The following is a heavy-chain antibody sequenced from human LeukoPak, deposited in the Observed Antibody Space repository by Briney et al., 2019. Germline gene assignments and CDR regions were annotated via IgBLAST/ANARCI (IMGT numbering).Heavy chain of an antibody. V-gene: IGHV3-21*01. CDR2: IGSSSSYI. CDR3: ARVLAYYDFWSGYSDY. Sequence: GGSLRLSCAASGFTFSSYVMNWVRQAPGRGLEWVSSIGSSSSYIYYADSMKGRFTISRDNAKKSLYPQMNSLRAEDTAVYYCARVLAYYDFWSGYSDYWGQGTLVTVSS. D-gene: IGHD3-3*01. J-gene: IGHJ4*02. CDR1: GFTFSSYV.